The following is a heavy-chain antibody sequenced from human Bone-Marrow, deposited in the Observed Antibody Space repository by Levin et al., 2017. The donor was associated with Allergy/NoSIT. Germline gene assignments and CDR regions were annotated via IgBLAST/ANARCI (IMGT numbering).Heavy chain of an antibody. CDR1: GYTFTGYY. J-gene: IGHJ3*02. D-gene: IGHD3-10*01. CDR3: ARSKANGDDDAFDI. CDR2: INPNSGGT. Sequence: GESLKISCKASGYTFTGYYMHWVRQAPGQGLEWMGWINPNSGGTNYAQKFQGRVTMTRDTSISTAYMELSRLRSDDTAVYYCARSKANGDDDAFDIWGQGTMVTVSS. V-gene: IGHV1-2*02.